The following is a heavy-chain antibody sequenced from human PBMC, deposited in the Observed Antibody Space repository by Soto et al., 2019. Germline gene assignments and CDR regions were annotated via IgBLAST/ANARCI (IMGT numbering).Heavy chain of an antibody. J-gene: IGHJ4*02. CDR1: GGTFSSYA. CDR2: IIPIFGTA. CDR3: GWSSSWYEGFDY. D-gene: IGHD6-13*01. V-gene: IGHV1-69*12. Sequence: QVQLVQSGAEVKKPGSSVKVSCKASGGTFSSYAISWVRQAPGQGLEWMGGIIPIFGTANYAQKFQGRVTITADESTSTASMELSSLRSEDTAVYYCGWSSSWYEGFDYWGQGTLVTVSS.